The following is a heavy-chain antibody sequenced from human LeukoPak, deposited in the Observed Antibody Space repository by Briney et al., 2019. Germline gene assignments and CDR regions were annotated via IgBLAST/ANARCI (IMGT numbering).Heavy chain of an antibody. CDR1: GFTFSSYA. V-gene: IGHV3-64*01. Sequence: GGSLRLSCAASGFTFSSYAMHWVRQAPGKGLEYVSAISSNGGSTYYANSVKGRFTISRDNSKNTLHLQMKSLRAEDTAVYYCAKGGGYEAQYYYYYLDVWGKGTTVTISS. CDR2: ISSNGGST. D-gene: IGHD5-12*01. J-gene: IGHJ6*03. CDR3: AKGGGYEAQYYYYYLDV.